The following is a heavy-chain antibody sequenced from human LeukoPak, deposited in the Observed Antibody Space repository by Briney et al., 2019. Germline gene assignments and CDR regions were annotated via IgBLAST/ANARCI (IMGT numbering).Heavy chain of an antibody. J-gene: IGHJ1*01. CDR1: GGSISNYY. CDR2: IYYSGST. CDR3: ARALSGTYGLFQH. V-gene: IGHV4-59*01. Sequence: SETLSLTCTVSGGSISNYYWSWIRQTPGKGLEWIGYIYYSGSTYYNPSLRSRVTISVDTSKNQFSLNLNSVTAADTAVYYCARALSGTYGLFQHWGQGTLVTVSS. D-gene: IGHD1-26*01.